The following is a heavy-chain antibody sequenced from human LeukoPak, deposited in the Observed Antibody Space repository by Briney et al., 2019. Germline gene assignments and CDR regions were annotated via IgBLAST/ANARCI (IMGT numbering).Heavy chain of an antibody. J-gene: IGHJ4*02. V-gene: IGHV1-2*02. CDR3: ARSEAARPFDY. D-gene: IGHD6-6*01. Sequence: ASVKVSCKASGYTFTGYYMHWVRQAPGQGLEWMGWINPNSGGTNYAQKFQGRVTITTDESTSTAYMELSSLRSEDTAVYYCARSEAARPFDYWGQGTLVTVSS. CDR2: INPNSGGT. CDR1: GYTFTGYY.